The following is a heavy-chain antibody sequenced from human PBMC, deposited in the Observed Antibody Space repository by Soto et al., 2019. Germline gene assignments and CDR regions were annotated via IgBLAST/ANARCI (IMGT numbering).Heavy chain of an antibody. Sequence: SGPTLVNPTQTLTLTCTLSGFSLSTPGVGVGWIRQPPGKALDWLALIYWDDDERYSPSLKGRLTITKDTSKNQVVLTMTNIDPVDTATYYCTHLSPAAAGYYYGMDVWGQGTTVTVSS. CDR2: IYWDDDE. D-gene: IGHD6-13*01. V-gene: IGHV2-5*02. CDR1: GFSLSTPGVG. CDR3: THLSPAAAGYYYGMDV. J-gene: IGHJ6*02.